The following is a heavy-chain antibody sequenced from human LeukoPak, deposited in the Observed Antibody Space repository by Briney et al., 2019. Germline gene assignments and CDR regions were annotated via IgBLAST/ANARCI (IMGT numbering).Heavy chain of an antibody. V-gene: IGHV3-7*04. CDR1: GFTFSSYW. CDR3: ARAGWFGELFLVQPNAFDI. CDR2: IKTDGSQI. J-gene: IGHJ3*02. Sequence: PGGSLRLSCVASGFTFSSYWMTWVRQAPGKGLEWVANIKTDGSQIYYVDSVKGRFTISRDNAKNSLYLQMNSLRAEDTAVYYCARAGWFGELFLVQPNAFDIWGQGTMVTVSS. D-gene: IGHD3-10*01.